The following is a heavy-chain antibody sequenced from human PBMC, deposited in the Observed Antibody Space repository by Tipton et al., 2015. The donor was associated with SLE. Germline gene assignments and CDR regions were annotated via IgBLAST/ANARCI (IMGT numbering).Heavy chain of an antibody. Sequence: TLSLTCSVSGASIISSTTYYWGWIRQTPGRGLEWIGSVYYSESSYYSPSLKSRVTISVDTSKNQVSLDLISVTAADTAMYYCARDGVDILATVQDAFDIWGQGTMVTVSS. V-gene: IGHV4-39*02. CDR2: VYYSESS. J-gene: IGHJ3*02. CDR3: ARDGVDILATVQDAFDI. D-gene: IGHD5-12*01. CDR1: GASIISSTTYY.